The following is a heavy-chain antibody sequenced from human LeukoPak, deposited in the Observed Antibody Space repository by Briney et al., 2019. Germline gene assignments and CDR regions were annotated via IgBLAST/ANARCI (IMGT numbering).Heavy chain of an antibody. CDR1: GGSFSVYF. Sequence: SETLSHTRALYGGSFSVYFGSWPPHPPGKGRECLGELNHSGSTNYNPSLKSRVTISVDTSKNQFSLKLSSVTAADTAVYYCAIGYDSSGYYSEYFQHWGQGTLVTVSS. D-gene: IGHD3-22*01. CDR2: LNHSGST. V-gene: IGHV4-34*01. J-gene: IGHJ1*01. CDR3: AIGYDSSGYYSEYFQH.